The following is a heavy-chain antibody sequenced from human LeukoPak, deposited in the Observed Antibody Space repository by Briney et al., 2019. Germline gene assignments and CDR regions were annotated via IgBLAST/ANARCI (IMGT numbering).Heavy chain of an antibody. CDR3: ARLPLRSIAVGYYGMDV. V-gene: IGHV1-69*13. D-gene: IGHD6-6*01. CDR1: GGTFSSYA. CDR2: IIPIFGTA. Sequence: GASVTVSCTASGGTFSSYAISWVRQAPGQGLEWMGGIIPIFGTANYAQKFQGRVTITADESTSTAYMELSSLRSEDTAVYYCARLPLRSIAVGYYGMDVWGQGTTVTVSS. J-gene: IGHJ6*02.